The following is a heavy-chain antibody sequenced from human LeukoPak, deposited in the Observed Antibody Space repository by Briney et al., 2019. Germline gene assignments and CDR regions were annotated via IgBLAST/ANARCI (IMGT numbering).Heavy chain of an antibody. D-gene: IGHD2-21*02. J-gene: IGHJ4*02. CDR3: AKLRTAAHYFDY. Sequence: PGGSLRLSCAASGFTFSSYAMSWVRQAPGKGLEWVSAISGSGGSTYYADSVKGRFTISRDNSKNTLYLQMNSLGAEDTAVYYCAKLRTAAHYFDYWGQGTLVTVSS. CDR1: GFTFSSYA. V-gene: IGHV3-23*01. CDR2: ISGSGGST.